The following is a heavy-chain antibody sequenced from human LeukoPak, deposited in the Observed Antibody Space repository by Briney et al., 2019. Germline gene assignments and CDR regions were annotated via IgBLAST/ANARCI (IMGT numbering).Heavy chain of an antibody. CDR2: ISSSGSTI. CDR3: AGGLAKYSLGWGMDV. J-gene: IGHJ6*02. V-gene: IGHV3-11*01. CDR1: GFTFSDYY. Sequence: GGSLRLSCAASGFTFSDYYMSWIRQAPGKGLEWVSYISSSGSTIYYAGSVKGRFTISRDNAKNSLYLQMNSLRAEDTAVYYCAGGLAKYSLGWGMDVWGQGTTVTVSS. D-gene: IGHD2-2*03.